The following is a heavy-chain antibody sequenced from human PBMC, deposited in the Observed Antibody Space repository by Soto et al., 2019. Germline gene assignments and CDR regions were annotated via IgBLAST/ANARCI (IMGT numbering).Heavy chain of an antibody. CDR2: INPNSGNI. D-gene: IGHD3-10*01. V-gene: IGHV1-8*01. CDR1: GDTFTTYD. CDR3: ARGRASASYYHLDD. J-gene: IGHJ4*02. Sequence: ASVKVSCRASGDTFTTYDINWVRQPTGHGLEWMGWINPNSGNIGYAQRFQGRVTMTRDTAIRTAYMEVSSLRSDDTAVYYSARGRASASYYHLDDGGQGNLVTVSS.